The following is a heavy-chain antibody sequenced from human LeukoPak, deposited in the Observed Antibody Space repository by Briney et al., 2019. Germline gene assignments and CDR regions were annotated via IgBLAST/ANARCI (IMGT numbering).Heavy chain of an antibody. CDR1: GFTFSSYG. D-gene: IGHD2-2*01. Sequence: PGGSLRLSCAASGFTFSSYGMHWVRQAPGKGLEWVAVIWYDGSNKYYADSVKGRFTISRDNSKNTLYLQMNSLRAEDTAVYYCARDSSGYCSSTSCSYNYFDYWGQGTLVTVSS. CDR3: ARDSSGYCSSTSCSYNYFDY. V-gene: IGHV3-33*01. CDR2: IWYDGSNK. J-gene: IGHJ4*02.